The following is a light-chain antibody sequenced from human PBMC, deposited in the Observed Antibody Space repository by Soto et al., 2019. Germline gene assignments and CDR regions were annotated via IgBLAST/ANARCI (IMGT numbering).Light chain of an antibody. CDR3: SSYAGSSKGV. CDR2: EVT. Sequence: QSALTQPPSASGSPGQSVTISCTGSSSDVGGYNFVSWYQQHPGEAPKLMIYEVTKRPSGVPDRFSGSKSGNTASLTVSGLQADDEADYYCSSYAGSSKGVFGGGTKLTVL. CDR1: SSDVGGYNF. J-gene: IGLJ2*01. V-gene: IGLV2-8*01.